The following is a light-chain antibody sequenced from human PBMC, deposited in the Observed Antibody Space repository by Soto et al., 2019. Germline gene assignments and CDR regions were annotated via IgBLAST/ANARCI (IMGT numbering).Light chain of an antibody. CDR2: GAS. Sequence: EVVMTQSPATLSMSPGERATLSCRASQSVRSSLAWYQQKPGQAHRLLIYGASTRATGIPDRFSGSGSETEFTLTISSLQAEDFAIYYCQQYNNWWTFGQGTKVEFK. J-gene: IGKJ1*01. CDR1: QSVRSS. V-gene: IGKV3-15*01. CDR3: QQYNNWWT.